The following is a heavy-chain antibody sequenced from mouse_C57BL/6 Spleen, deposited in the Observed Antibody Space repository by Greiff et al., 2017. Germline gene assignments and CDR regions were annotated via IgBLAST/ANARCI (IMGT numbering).Heavy chain of an antibody. Sequence: QVQLQQPGAELVKPGASVQLSCKASGYTFPSYWMPWVKQRPGQGLEWIGEIDPSDSYTNYNQKFTGKATLPVDTSSSTAYMQLSSLTSEDSAVYYWAGRLRAMDYWGQGTSVTGSS. D-gene: IGHD2-4*01. V-gene: IGHV1-50*01. CDR1: GYTFPSYW. J-gene: IGHJ4*01. CDR3: AGRLRAMDY. CDR2: IDPSDSYT.